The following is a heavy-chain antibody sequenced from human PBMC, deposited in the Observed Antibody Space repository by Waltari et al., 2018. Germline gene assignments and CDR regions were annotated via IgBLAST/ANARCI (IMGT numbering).Heavy chain of an antibody. V-gene: IGHV3-23*01. D-gene: IGHD6-19*01. J-gene: IGHJ6*02. CDR1: GFIFNRNA. Sequence: EVQVLESGGGLVQPGGSLRLSCAASGFIFNRNAMNWARQAPGKGLEWVSTISGSGNSTHYADSVKGRFTISRDNSKNTVYLQMNSLRVEDTAVYYCAKDGTGWKHPTGAYYYYGLDVWGPGTTVTVSS. CDR3: AKDGTGWKHPTGAYYYYGLDV. CDR2: ISGSGNST.